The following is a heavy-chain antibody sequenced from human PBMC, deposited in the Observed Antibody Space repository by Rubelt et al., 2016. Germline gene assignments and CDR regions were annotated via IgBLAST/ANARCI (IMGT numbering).Heavy chain of an antibody. CDR2: IIPILGIA. V-gene: IGHV1-69*04. CDR1: SSYA. CDR3: AGEVAAAHDAFDI. D-gene: IGHD6-13*01. J-gene: IGHJ3*02. Sequence: SSYAISWVRQAPGQGLEWMGRIIPILGIANYAQKFQGRVTITADKSTSTAYMELSSLRSEDTAVYYCAGEVAAAHDAFDIWGQGTMVTVSS.